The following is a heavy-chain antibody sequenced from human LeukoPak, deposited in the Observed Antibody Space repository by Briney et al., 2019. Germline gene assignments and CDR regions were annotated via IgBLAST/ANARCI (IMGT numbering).Heavy chain of an antibody. CDR1: GFTFSNYA. J-gene: IGHJ4*02. D-gene: IGHD4-11*01. Sequence: GGSLRLSCAASGFTFSNYAMSWVRQAPGKGLEWVSAISGSGGSTYYADSVKGRFTISRDNSKNTLFLQMNSLRAEDTAVYYCAKRTDYSNYGPFDYWGQGTLVTVSS. CDR3: AKRTDYSNYGPFDY. V-gene: IGHV3-23*01. CDR2: ISGSGGST.